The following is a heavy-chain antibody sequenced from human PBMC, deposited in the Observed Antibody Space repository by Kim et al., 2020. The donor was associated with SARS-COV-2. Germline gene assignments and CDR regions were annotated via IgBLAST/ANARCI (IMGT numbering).Heavy chain of an antibody. Sequence: NPSLKSRVTRSVDTSKNQFALKLGSVTAADTAVYYCARWFGELHANWFDPWGQGTLVTVSA. V-gene: IGHV4-59*01. CDR3: ARWFGELHANWFDP. J-gene: IGHJ5*02. D-gene: IGHD3-10*01.